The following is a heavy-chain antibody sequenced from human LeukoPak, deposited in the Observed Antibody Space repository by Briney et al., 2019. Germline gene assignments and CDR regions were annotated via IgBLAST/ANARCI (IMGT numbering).Heavy chain of an antibody. V-gene: IGHV3-13*01. D-gene: IGHD2-15*01. J-gene: IGHJ4*02. CDR2: IGTAGDT. Sequence: GGSLRLSCAASGFTFSSYDMHWVRQATGKGLEWVSAIGTAGDTYYPGSVKGRFTISRENAKNSLYLQMNSLRAGDTAVYYCARAASIVGAPDYWGQGTLVTVSS. CDR1: GFTFSSYD. CDR3: ARAASIVGAPDY.